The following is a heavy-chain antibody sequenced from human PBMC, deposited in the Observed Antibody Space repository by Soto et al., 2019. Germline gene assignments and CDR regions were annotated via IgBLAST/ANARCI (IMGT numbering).Heavy chain of an antibody. CDR3: ARVARSSYCSSTRCYRLGFDH. CDR2: INHSGST. CDR1: GGSFSGYY. V-gene: IGHV4-34*01. Sequence: PSETLSLTCAVYGGSFSGYYWSWIRQPPGKGLEWIGEINHSGSTNYNPSLKSRVTISVDTSKNQFSLKLSSVTAADTAVYYCARVARSSYCSSTRCYRLGFDHWGQGTLVTVSS. D-gene: IGHD2-2*02. J-gene: IGHJ5*02.